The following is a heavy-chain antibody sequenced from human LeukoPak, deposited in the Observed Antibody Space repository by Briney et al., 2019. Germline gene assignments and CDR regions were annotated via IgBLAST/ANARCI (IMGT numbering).Heavy chain of an antibody. J-gene: IGHJ4*02. CDR1: GFSFRAYW. Sequence: GGSLRLSCAASGFSFRAYWMTWVRQAPGTGLEWVAIIKEDGSETYSMDSVKGRFTISRDSAKNSLYLQMNSLRGDDTAVYYCARVIWRQLAPFDYWGQGALVTVSS. CDR2: IKEDGSET. D-gene: IGHD6-13*01. CDR3: ARVIWRQLAPFDY. V-gene: IGHV3-7*03.